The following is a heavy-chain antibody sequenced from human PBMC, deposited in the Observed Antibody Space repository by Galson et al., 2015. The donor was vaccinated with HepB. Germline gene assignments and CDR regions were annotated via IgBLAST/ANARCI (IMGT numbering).Heavy chain of an antibody. Sequence: LSLTCTVSGGSISSSSYYWGWIRQPPGKGLEWIGSIYYSGSTYYNPSLKSRVTISVDTSKNQFSLKLSSVTAADTAVYYCARDWGYRDAFDIWGQGTMVTVSS. CDR1: GGSISSSSYY. CDR3: ARDWGYRDAFDI. CDR2: IYYSGST. V-gene: IGHV4-39*07. J-gene: IGHJ3*02. D-gene: IGHD3-16*02.